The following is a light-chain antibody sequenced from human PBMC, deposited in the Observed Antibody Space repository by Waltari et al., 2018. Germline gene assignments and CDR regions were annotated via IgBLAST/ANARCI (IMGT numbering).Light chain of an antibody. CDR1: QDVNEY. CDR3: QQRYA. Sequence: EIVLTQSPATLSLSPGQRAALSCRASQDVNEYIAWYQQTPGQPPRLLIYDASKRATGIPDRFSGSGSGTDFTLTISTLEPEDFGVYYCQQRYAFGGGTKVEI. V-gene: IGKV3-11*01. CDR2: DAS. J-gene: IGKJ4*01.